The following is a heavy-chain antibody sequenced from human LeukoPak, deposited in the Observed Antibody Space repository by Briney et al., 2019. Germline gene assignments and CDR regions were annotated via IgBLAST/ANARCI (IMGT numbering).Heavy chain of an antibody. D-gene: IGHD1-26*01. Sequence: PGGSLRLSCAASGFTFSNYEMHWVRQAPGKGLEWVSYISSSGSTIYYADSVKGRFTISRDNAKNSLYLQMNSLRAEDTAVYYCARRRDSGSLQHFDYWGQGTLVTVSS. CDR2: ISSSGSTI. J-gene: IGHJ4*02. V-gene: IGHV3-48*03. CDR1: GFTFSNYE. CDR3: ARRRDSGSLQHFDY.